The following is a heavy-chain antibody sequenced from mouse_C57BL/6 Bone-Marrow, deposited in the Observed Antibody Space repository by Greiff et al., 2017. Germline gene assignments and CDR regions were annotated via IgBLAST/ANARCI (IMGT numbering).Heavy chain of an antibody. CDR1: GYTFTSYG. CDR2: IYIGNGYT. CDR3: ARGYYGSSYLYYFDY. V-gene: IGHV1-58*01. D-gene: IGHD1-1*01. J-gene: IGHJ2*01. Sequence: VQLKESGAELVRPGSSVKMSCKTSGYTFTSYGINWVKQRPGQGLEWIGYIYIGNGYTEYNEKFKGKATLTSDTSSSTAYMQLSSLTSEDSAIYFCARGYYGSSYLYYFDYWGQGTTLTVSS.